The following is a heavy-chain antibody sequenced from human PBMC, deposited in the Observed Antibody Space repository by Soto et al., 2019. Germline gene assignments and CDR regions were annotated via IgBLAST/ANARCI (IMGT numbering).Heavy chain of an antibody. J-gene: IGHJ3*02. D-gene: IGHD3-10*01. CDR1: GYTFTSYD. CDR2: MNPNSGNT. Sequence: QVQLVQSGAEVKKPGASVKVSCKASGYTFTSYDINWVRQATGQGLEWMGWMNPNSGNTGYAQKFQGRVTMTRNTSISTAYMELSSLRSEDTAVYYCATDMVRRVIITGRDAFDIWGQGTMVTVSS. V-gene: IGHV1-8*01. CDR3: ATDMVRRVIITGRDAFDI.